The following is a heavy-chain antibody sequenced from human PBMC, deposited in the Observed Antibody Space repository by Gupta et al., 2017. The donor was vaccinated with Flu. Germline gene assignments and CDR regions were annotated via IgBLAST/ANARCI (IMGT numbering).Heavy chain of an antibody. CDR1: GYTFTGYY. Sequence: QVQLVQSGAEVKKPGASVKVSCKASGYTFTGYYMHWVRQAPGQGLEWMGWINPNSGGTNYAQKFQGRVTMTRDTSISTAYMELSRLRSDDTAVYYCARGSSGALSVVVMQDGRGFDPWGQGTLVTVSS. V-gene: IGHV1-2*02. D-gene: IGHD3-22*01. CDR2: INPNSGGT. CDR3: ARGSSGALSVVVMQDGRGFDP. J-gene: IGHJ5*02.